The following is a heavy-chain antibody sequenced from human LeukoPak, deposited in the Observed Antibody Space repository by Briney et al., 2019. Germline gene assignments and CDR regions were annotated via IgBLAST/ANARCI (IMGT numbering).Heavy chain of an antibody. CDR2: IHTSGSA. Sequence: SETLSLTCTVSGGSISSYYWSWIRQPAGKGLEWIGRIHTSGSANSNPSLKSRVTMSVDTSKNQFSLKLSSVTAADTAVYYCARWSGDYSFDYWGRGTLVAVSS. CDR3: ARWSGDYSFDY. CDR1: GGSISSYY. J-gene: IGHJ4*02. D-gene: IGHD3-3*01. V-gene: IGHV4-4*07.